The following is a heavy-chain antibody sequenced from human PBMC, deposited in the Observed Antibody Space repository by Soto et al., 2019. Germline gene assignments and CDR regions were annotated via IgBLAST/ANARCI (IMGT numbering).Heavy chain of an antibody. V-gene: IGHV3-23*01. J-gene: IGHJ4*02. CDR3: AKEEWETGILTTPHIKNAY. CDR2: ISGSGGSA. Sequence: PGGSLRLSCAASGFTFSSYAMSWVRQAPGKGLEWVSAISGSGGSAYYADSVKGRFTISRDNSKNTLYLQMNSLRAEDTAVYYCAKEEWETGILTTPHIKNAYWGQGTLVSVSS. D-gene: IGHD3-9*01. CDR1: GFTFSSYA.